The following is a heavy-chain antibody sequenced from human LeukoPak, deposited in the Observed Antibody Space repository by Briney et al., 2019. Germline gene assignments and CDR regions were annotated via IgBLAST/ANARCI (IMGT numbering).Heavy chain of an antibody. CDR1: GFTFSSYG. CDR2: IWYDGSNK. Sequence: GGSLRLSCAASGFTFSSYGMHWVRHAPGKGLEWVAVIWYDGSNKYYADSVKGRFTISRDNSKNTLYLQMNSLRAEDTAVYYCASIAVAGSDDYWGQGTLVTVSS. J-gene: IGHJ4*02. CDR3: ASIAVAGSDDY. V-gene: IGHV3-33*01. D-gene: IGHD6-19*01.